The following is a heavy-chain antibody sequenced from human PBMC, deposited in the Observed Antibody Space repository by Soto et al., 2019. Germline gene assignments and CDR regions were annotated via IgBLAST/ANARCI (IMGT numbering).Heavy chain of an antibody. V-gene: IGHV1-69*13. CDR3: ARTAPMDAGDKYYYDF. D-gene: IGHD3-16*01. Sequence: SVKVSCKTSGGTFSTFGISWVRQAPGQGLEWMGGIIPFFGTAEYSQKFEDRITITADGSTNTVYMDLRSLTSEDTAIYYCARTAPMDAGDKYYYDFWGQGALVTVSS. J-gene: IGHJ4*02. CDR2: IIPFFGTA. CDR1: GGTFSTFG.